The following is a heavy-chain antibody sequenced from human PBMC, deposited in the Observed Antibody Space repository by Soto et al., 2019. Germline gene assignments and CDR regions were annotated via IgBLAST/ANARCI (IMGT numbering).Heavy chain of an antibody. CDR1: GGSFSGYY. CDR2: IIHSGST. CDR3: ARSALGGYDRGAYFDY. Sequence: SETLSLTCAVYGGSFSGYYWTWIRQPPGKGLEWIGEIIHSGSTNYNPSLKSRVAISVDTSKNQFALKLSSVTAADTAVYFCARSALGGYDRGAYFDYWGRGTLVTVSS. J-gene: IGHJ4*02. V-gene: IGHV4-34*12. D-gene: IGHD5-12*01.